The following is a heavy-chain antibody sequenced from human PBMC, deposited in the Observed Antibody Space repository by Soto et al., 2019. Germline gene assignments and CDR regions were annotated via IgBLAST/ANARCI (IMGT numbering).Heavy chain of an antibody. Sequence: ASVKVSCKVSGYTLTELSMHWVRQAPGKGLEWMGGFDPEDGETIYAQKFQGRVTMTEDTSTDTAYMELSSLRSEDTAVYYCATSSRYWYGMDVWGQGTTVTVSS. J-gene: IGHJ6*02. V-gene: IGHV1-24*01. CDR1: GYTLTELS. CDR2: FDPEDGET. CDR3: ATSSRYWYGMDV.